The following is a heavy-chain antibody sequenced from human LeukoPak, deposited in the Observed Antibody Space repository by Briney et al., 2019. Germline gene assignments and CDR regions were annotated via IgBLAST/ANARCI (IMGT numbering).Heavy chain of an antibody. J-gene: IGHJ4*02. Sequence: GGSLRLSCAASGFTVSSNYMSWVRQAPGKGLEWVSVIYSGGSTYYADSVKGRFTISRDNSKNTLYLQMNSLRAEDTAVYYCAKEPKYYDFWSGYPPDYWGQGTLVTVSS. CDR1: GFTVSSNY. V-gene: IGHV3-66*01. CDR2: IYSGGST. CDR3: AKEPKYYDFWSGYPPDY. D-gene: IGHD3-3*01.